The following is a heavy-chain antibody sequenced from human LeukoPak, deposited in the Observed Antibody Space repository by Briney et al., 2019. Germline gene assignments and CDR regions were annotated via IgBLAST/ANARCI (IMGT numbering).Heavy chain of an antibody. CDR2: INPDSGGT. CDR1: GFTLSEHY. V-gene: IGHV1-2*02. J-gene: IGHJ5*02. D-gene: IGHD3-10*01. CDR3: ARDRAIWFGEFSRASRFDP. Sequence: GASVKVSCKASGFTLSEHYMHWVRQAAGQGLEWMGWINPDSGGTNYAQKFQGRVTMTRDTSISTAYMELSRLRSDDTAVYYCARDRAIWFGEFSRASRFDPWGQGTLVTVSS.